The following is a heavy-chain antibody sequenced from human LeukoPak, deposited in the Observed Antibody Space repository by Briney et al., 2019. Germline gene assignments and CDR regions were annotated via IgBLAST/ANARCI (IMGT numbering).Heavy chain of an antibody. Sequence: ASVKVSCKASGYTFTSYGISWVRQAPGQGLEWMGWISAYNGNTNYAQKLQGRVTMTTDTSTSTAYMELRSLRSDDTAVYYCSRVTARTDFWSGHSLFVRDYYYYMDVWGKGTTVTVSS. J-gene: IGHJ6*03. CDR1: GYTFTSYG. CDR2: ISAYNGNT. CDR3: SRVTARTDFWSGHSLFVRDYYYYMDV. V-gene: IGHV1-18*01. D-gene: IGHD3-3*01.